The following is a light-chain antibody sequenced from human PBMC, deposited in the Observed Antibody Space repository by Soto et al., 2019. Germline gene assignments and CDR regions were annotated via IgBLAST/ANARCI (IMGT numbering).Light chain of an antibody. CDR2: TTS. CDR1: LPINFC. Sequence: DIRMTQSPSSLSASVGDRVTITCRASLPINFCLNWYQQKPGKAPKLLMSTTSSLQSGVPSRFSGSGSVTDFTLTISSLQPEDFATYYCQQSYSTPPTFGGGTKVEIK. J-gene: IGKJ4*01. V-gene: IGKV1-39*01. CDR3: QQSYSTPPT.